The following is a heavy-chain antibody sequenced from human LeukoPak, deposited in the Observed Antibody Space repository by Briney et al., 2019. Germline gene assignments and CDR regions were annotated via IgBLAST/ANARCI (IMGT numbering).Heavy chain of an antibody. CDR2: IWYDGSNE. V-gene: IGHV3-33*01. Sequence: GRTLRLHSAAAGFTLSSTGKLWGRRAPGKGLEWVAVIWYDGSNEYYADSVKGRFTVSRDNSKNTLYLQMNSLRAEDTAVYYCAREVAGFDYWGQGTLVTVSS. CDR1: GFTLSSTG. CDR3: AREVAGFDY. J-gene: IGHJ4*02. D-gene: IGHD6-19*01.